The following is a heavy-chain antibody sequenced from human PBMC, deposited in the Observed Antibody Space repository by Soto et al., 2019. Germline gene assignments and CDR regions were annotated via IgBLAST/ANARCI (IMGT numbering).Heavy chain of an antibody. CDR2: IYWDDDK. CDR1: GFSLSTSGVG. Sequence: QITLKESGPTLVKPTQTLTLTCTFSGFSLSTSGVGVGWIRQPPGKALEWLALIYWDDDKRYSPSLKSRLTITKDTSKNQVVLTMTTMDPVDTATYYCAHRPSSCSGGSCYSGFDYWGQGTLVTVSS. D-gene: IGHD2-15*01. J-gene: IGHJ4*02. V-gene: IGHV2-5*02. CDR3: AHRPSSCSGGSCYSGFDY.